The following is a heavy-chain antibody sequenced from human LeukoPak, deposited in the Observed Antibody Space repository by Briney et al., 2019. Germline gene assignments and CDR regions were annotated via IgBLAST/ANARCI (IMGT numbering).Heavy chain of an antibody. CDR3: AKGYCSGTSCRLFDY. CDR1: GFTFSSYA. Sequence: GGSLRLSCAASGFTFSSYAMSWVRQAPGKGLEWVSAISGSGGSTYYADSVKGRFTISRDNSKNTLYLQMNSLRAEDTAVYYCAKGYCSGTSCRLFDYWGQGTLVTVSS. J-gene: IGHJ4*02. D-gene: IGHD2-2*01. V-gene: IGHV3-23*01. CDR2: ISGSGGST.